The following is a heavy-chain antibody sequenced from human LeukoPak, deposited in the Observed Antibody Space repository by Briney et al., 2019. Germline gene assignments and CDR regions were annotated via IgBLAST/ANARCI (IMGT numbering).Heavy chain of an antibody. J-gene: IGHJ4*02. Sequence: ASVKVSCKASGYTFTGYYMHWLRQAPGQRLEWMGWINPNSGGTNYAQKFQGRVTMTRDTSISTAYMELSRLRSDDTAVYYCARAEGGSYLDYWGQGTLVTVSS. D-gene: IGHD1-26*01. CDR3: ARAEGGSYLDY. CDR2: INPNSGGT. V-gene: IGHV1-2*02. CDR1: GYTFTGYY.